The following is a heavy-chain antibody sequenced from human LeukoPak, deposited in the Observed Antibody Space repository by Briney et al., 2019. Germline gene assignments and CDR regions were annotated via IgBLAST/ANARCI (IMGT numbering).Heavy chain of an antibody. D-gene: IGHD6-19*01. V-gene: IGHV3-11*04. CDR1: GFTFSDYF. CDR3: ATSQSSVAGIIGD. CDR2: ISGSGSNK. J-gene: IGHJ4*02. Sequence: GGSLRLSCAASGFTFSDYFMTWIRQAPGKGLEWVSYISGSGSNKHYAVSVKGRFTISRDNAKNSLYLQMNSLRVEDTAVYYCATSQSSVAGIIGDWGQGTLVTVSS.